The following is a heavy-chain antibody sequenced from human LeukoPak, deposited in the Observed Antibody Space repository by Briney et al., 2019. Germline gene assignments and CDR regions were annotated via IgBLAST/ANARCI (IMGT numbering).Heavy chain of an antibody. CDR3: AREGGPLRITMVRGVPSYYGMDV. CDR1: GYTFTGYY. CDR2: INPNSGGT. Sequence: ASVKVSCKASGYTFTGYYMHWVRQAPGQGLEWMGWINPNSGGTNYAQKFQGWVTMTRDTSISTAYMELSRLRSDDTAVYYCAREGGPLRITMVRGVPSYYGMDVWGQGTTVTVSS. D-gene: IGHD3-10*01. V-gene: IGHV1-2*04. J-gene: IGHJ6*02.